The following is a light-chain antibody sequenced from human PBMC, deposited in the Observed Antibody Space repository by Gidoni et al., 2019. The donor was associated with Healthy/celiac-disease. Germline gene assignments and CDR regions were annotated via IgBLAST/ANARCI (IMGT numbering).Light chain of an antibody. CDR3: QQSYSTPLYT. CDR2: AAS. Sequence: DIQMTQSPSSLSASVGDRVTITCRASQSISSYLNWYQQKPGKAPKLLIYAASSLQSWVTSRFSGSGSGTDFTLTISSLQPEDFATYYCQQSYSTPLYTFGQGTKLEIK. J-gene: IGKJ2*01. CDR1: QSISSY. V-gene: IGKV1-39*01.